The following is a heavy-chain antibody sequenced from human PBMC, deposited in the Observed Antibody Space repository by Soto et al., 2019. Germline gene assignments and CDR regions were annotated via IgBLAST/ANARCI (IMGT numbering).Heavy chain of an antibody. CDR3: ARDGVGGGAAGISYFHHGMDV. J-gene: IGHJ6*02. V-gene: IGHV1-18*01. CDR1: GYTFTNYG. D-gene: IGHD6-13*01. CDR2: ISTDNGNT. Sequence: ASVKVSCKASGYTFTNYGISWVRQAPGQGLEWMGWISTDNGNTNSARKLQGRVTMTTHTSTSTAYMELRSLRSDDTAMYYCARDGVGGGAAGISYFHHGMDVWGQGTTVTVSS.